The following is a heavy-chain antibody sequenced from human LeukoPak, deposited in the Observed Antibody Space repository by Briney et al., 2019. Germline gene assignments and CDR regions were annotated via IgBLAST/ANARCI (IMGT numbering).Heavy chain of an antibody. D-gene: IGHD5-18*01. J-gene: IGHJ4*02. V-gene: IGHV3-30*18. Sequence: GGSLRLSCAASGFTVSSNYMSWVRQAPGKGLEWVAVISYDGSNKYYADSVKGRFTISRDNSKNTLYLQMNSLRAEDTAVYYCAKNTATAMFDYWGQGTLVTVSS. CDR3: AKNTATAMFDY. CDR1: GFTVSSNY. CDR2: ISYDGSNK.